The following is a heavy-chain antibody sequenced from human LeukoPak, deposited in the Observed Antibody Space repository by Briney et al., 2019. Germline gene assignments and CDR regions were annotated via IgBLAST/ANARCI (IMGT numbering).Heavy chain of an antibody. CDR1: GDTFSSYA. Sequence: GSSVKVSCKASGDTFSSYAISWVRQPPGQGLEWMGGIIPIFGTANYAQKFQGRVTITTDESTSTAYMELSSLRSEDTAVYYCATQRGDSSGYYGGYWGQGTLVTVSS. CDR3: ATQRGDSSGYYGGY. J-gene: IGHJ4*02. D-gene: IGHD3-22*01. V-gene: IGHV1-69*05. CDR2: IIPIFGTA.